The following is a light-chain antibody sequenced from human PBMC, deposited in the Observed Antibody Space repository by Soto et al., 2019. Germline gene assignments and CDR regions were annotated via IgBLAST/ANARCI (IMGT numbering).Light chain of an antibody. V-gene: IGLV2-8*01. Sequence: PVLTEPPAASGSTGQSVTISCNGTSSDVGGYNYVSWYQQHPGKAPKLMIYEVSKRPSGVPDRFSGSKSGNTASLTVSGLLAEDEADYDCSSYAGSNSLAFGTGTEVTVL. CDR2: EVS. CDR3: SSYAGSNSLA. CDR1: SSDVGGYNY. J-gene: IGLJ1*01.